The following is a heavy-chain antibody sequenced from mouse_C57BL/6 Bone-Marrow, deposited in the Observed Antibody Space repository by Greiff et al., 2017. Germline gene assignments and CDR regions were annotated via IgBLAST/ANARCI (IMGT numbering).Heavy chain of an antibody. CDR2: ISNLAYSI. V-gene: IGHV5-15*01. D-gene: IGHD1-1*01. Sequence: EVNLVESGGGLVQPGGSLKLSCAASGFTFSDYGMAWVRQAPRKGPEWVAFISNLAYSIYYADTVTGRFTISRENAKNTLYLEMSSLRSEDTAMYYCARLVYYDYAMDYWGQGTSVTVSS. CDR1: GFTFSDYG. CDR3: ARLVYYDYAMDY. J-gene: IGHJ4*01.